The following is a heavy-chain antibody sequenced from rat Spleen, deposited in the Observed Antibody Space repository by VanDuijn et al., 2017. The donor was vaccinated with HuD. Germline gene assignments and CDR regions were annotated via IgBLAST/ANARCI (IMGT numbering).Heavy chain of an antibody. D-gene: IGHD1-11*01. CDR2: ISPSGGST. CDR3: TRGRVQRGFAY. CDR1: GFILNNYW. Sequence: EVQLVETGGGLVQPGGSLRLSCLTSGFILNNYWMTWIRQAPTKGLEWVASISPSGGSTYYPDSVKGRFTISRDNAKSTLYLQMNSLRSEDTATYYCTRGRVQRGFAYWGQGTLVTVSS. V-gene: IGHV5-31*01. J-gene: IGHJ3*01.